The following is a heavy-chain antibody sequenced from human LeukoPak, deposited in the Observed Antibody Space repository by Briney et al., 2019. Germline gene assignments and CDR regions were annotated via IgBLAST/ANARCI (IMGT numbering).Heavy chain of an antibody. V-gene: IGHV3-64*01. D-gene: IGHD6-19*01. CDR1: GFTFSSYA. Sequence: GGSLRLSCAASGFTFSSYAMHWVRQAPGKGLEYVSPISNNGGSTYYASSVKGRFTISRDNSKNTLYLQMGSLRAEDMAVYYCARDFVAGSAEYYMDVWGKGTTVTISS. CDR3: ARDFVAGSAEYYMDV. CDR2: ISNNGGST. J-gene: IGHJ6*03.